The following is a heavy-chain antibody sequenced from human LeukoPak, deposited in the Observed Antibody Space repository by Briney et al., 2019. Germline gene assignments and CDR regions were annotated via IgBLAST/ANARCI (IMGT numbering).Heavy chain of an antibody. CDR2: FIPILDTA. D-gene: IGHD1-26*01. CDR3: ATEWADAFDI. V-gene: IGHV1-69*10. CDR1: GVTFSDYA. Sequence: GASVKVSCKASGVTFSDYALNWVRQAPGQGLEWMGVFIPILDTANSTQKFQGRLTITADKSTNTVYMELSSLRFDDTAVYFCATEWADAFDIWGQGTMVTVSS. J-gene: IGHJ3*02.